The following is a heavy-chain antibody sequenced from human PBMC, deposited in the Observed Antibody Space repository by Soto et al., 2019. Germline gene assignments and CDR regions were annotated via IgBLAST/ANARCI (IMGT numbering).Heavy chain of an antibody. Sequence: QITLKESGPTLVKPTQPLTLTCTFSGFSLSNSGVGVSWIRQPPGKALEWLALIYWDDDKRYSPSLKSRLTITKDTSNNQVFLTMTNGDPVDTATYYCAHIPSPTVTTSAEYFQHWGQGTLVTGSS. CDR2: IYWDDDK. J-gene: IGHJ1*01. CDR1: GFSLSNSGVG. V-gene: IGHV2-5*02. CDR3: AHIPSPTVTTSAEYFQH. D-gene: IGHD4-17*01.